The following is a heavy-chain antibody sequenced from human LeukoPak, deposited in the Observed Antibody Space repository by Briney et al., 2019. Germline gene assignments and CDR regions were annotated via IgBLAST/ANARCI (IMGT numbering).Heavy chain of an antibody. CDR2: IIPIFGTA. CDR3: ARGGLYDILTGYYDNYMDV. V-gene: IGHV1-69*13. D-gene: IGHD3-9*01. CDR1: GGTFSSYA. Sequence: ASVKVSCKASGGTFSSYAISWVRQAPGQGLEWMGGIIPIFGTANYAQKFQGRVTITADESTSTAYMELSSLRSEDTAVYYCARGGLYDILTGYYDNYMDVWGKGTTVTISS. J-gene: IGHJ6*03.